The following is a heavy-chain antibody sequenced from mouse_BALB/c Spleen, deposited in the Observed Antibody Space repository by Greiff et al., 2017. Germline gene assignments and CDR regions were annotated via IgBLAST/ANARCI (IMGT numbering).Heavy chain of an antibody. V-gene: IGHV5-17*02. CDR1: GFTFSSFG. Sequence: EVQRVESGGGLVQPGGSRKLSCAASGFTFSSFGMHWVRQAPEKGLEWGAYSSSGSSTIYYADTVKGRFTISRDNPKNTLFLQMTSLRSEDTAMYYCARDIYDGYYGAMDYLGQGTSVTVSS. CDR3: ARDIYDGYYGAMDY. CDR2: SSSGSSTI. J-gene: IGHJ4*01. D-gene: IGHD2-3*01.